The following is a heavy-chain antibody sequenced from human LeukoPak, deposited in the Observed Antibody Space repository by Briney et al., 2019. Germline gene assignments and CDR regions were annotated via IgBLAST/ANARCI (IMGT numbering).Heavy chain of an antibody. D-gene: IGHD3-10*01. Sequence: ASVKVSCKASGYTFTSYGISWVRQAPGQGLEWMGWISAYNGNTNYAQKLQGRVTMTTDTSTSTAYTELRSLRSDDTAVYYCARDADVLLWFGELLRGAWFDPWGQGTLVTVSS. CDR2: ISAYNGNT. J-gene: IGHJ5*02. V-gene: IGHV1-18*04. CDR1: GYTFTSYG. CDR3: ARDADVLLWFGELLRGAWFDP.